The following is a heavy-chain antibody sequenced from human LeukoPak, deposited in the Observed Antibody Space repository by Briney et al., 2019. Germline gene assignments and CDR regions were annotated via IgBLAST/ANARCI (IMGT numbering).Heavy chain of an antibody. V-gene: IGHV3-23*01. CDR1: GFTFSSYA. J-gene: IGHJ4*02. CDR3: AKGGDWGYQYQFDH. D-gene: IGHD2-2*01. Sequence: SGGSLRLSCAASGFTFSSYAMSWVRQAPGKGLEWVSAISGSGGSTNYADSVKGRFTISRDNSKNTLYLQMNSLRAEDTAVYYCAKGGDWGYQYQFDHWGQGTLVTVSS. CDR2: ISGSGGST.